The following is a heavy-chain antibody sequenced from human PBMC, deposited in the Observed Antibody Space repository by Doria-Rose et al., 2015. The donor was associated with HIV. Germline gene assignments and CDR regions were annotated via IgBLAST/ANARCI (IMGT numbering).Heavy chain of an antibody. CDR3: AKSPIIGPKYYFYMDV. CDR1: GFSFESYA. J-gene: IGHJ6*03. V-gene: IGHV3-9*01. CDR2: ISWDSGAK. Sequence: QLVQSGRGLVQPGRSLRLSRVGSGFSFESYAMHWVRLAPGKGLEWVAGISWDSGAKGNADSVEGRFTISRDNAKKSVYLEMRSLRPEDTAFYYCAKSPIIGPKYYFYMDVWGKGPSVTGPS. D-gene: IGHD3-3*01.